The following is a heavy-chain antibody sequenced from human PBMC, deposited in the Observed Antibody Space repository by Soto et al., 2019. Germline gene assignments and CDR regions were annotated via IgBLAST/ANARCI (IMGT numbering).Heavy chain of an antibody. J-gene: IGHJ4*02. Sequence: EVQLVESGGGLVQPGGSLRLSCAASGFTFSSYWMSWVRQAPGKGLEWVANVNQDGGEKFYVGSVKGRFTISRDNAMNSLYLQRNSLSAEDTAVYYCARGRPVPYWGQGTVVTVSS. CDR3: ARGRPVPY. D-gene: IGHD3-10*01. V-gene: IGHV3-7*01. CDR1: GFTFSSYW. CDR2: VNQDGGEK.